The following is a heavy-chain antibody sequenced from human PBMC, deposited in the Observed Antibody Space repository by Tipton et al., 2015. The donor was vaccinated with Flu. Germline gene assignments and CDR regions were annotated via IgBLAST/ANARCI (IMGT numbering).Heavy chain of an antibody. J-gene: IGHJ6*02. D-gene: IGHD2-8*02. CDR2: ISASNGNT. V-gene: IGHV1-18*04. CDR1: GYTFTSYG. Sequence: QLVQSGAEVKKPGASVKVSCKASGYTFTSYGLSWVRQAPGQGLEWMGWISASNGNTNYAQKFQGRVTMTTDTSTTTAYMELRSLRSDDTAVYYCARRYCSGGVCFYGMDGWGQGTTVTVSS. CDR3: ARRYCSGGVCFYGMDG.